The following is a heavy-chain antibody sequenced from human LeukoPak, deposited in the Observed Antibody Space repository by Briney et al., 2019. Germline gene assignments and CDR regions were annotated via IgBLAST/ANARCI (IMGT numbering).Heavy chain of an antibody. CDR1: GFPFSSYA. J-gene: IGHJ3*02. CDR3: AKHRAARTAPDAFDI. Sequence: GGSLRLSCGASGFPFSSYAMTWVRQAPGKGLEWVSSISSTGGATHYADSVKGRFSISRDNSENTLYFQMNSLRAEDTAVYFCAKHRAARTAPDAFDIWGQGTTVTVS. CDR2: ISSTGGAT. V-gene: IGHV3-23*01. D-gene: IGHD6-25*01.